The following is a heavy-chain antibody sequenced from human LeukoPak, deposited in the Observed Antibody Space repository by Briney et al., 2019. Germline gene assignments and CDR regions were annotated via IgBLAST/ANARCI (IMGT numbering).Heavy chain of an antibody. CDR1: GGTFSSYA. Sequence: SVTVSCKASGGTFSSYAISWVRQAPGQGLEWMGGIIPIFGTANYAQKFQGRVTITTDESTSTAYMELSSLRSEDTAVYSCASANYDYGDYTVPNWFDPWGQGTLVTVSS. D-gene: IGHD4-17*01. V-gene: IGHV1-69*05. CDR3: ASANYDYGDYTVPNWFDP. CDR2: IIPIFGTA. J-gene: IGHJ5*02.